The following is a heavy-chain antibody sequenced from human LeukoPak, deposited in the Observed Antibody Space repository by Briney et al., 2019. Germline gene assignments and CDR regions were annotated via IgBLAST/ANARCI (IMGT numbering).Heavy chain of an antibody. CDR1: GFTFSSYS. D-gene: IGHD3-3*01. CDR3: ARDLHYDFWSGYWAPGDYYYMDV. Sequence: GGSLRLSCAASGFTFSSYSMNWVRQAPGKGLEWVSSISSSSSYIYYVDSVKGRFTISRDNAKNSLYLQMNSLRAEDTAVYYCARDLHYDFWSGYWAPGDYYYMDVWGKGTTVTVSS. J-gene: IGHJ6*03. V-gene: IGHV3-21*01. CDR2: ISSSSSYI.